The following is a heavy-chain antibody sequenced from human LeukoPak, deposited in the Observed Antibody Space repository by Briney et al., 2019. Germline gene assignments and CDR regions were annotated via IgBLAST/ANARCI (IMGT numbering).Heavy chain of an antibody. J-gene: IGHJ5*02. CDR2: ISYNGSTK. CDR1: GCTFSSYA. V-gene: IGHV3-30-3*01. CDR3: ARDTYCSGGSCPASEFDP. D-gene: IGHD2-15*01. Sequence: PGRSLRLSCAASGCTFSSYAMRWVRQAPGKGLEWVAVISYNGSTKYYADSVKGRFIISRDNSKNTLYLQMNSLRAEDTAVYYCARDTYCSGGSCPASEFDPWGQGTLVTVSS.